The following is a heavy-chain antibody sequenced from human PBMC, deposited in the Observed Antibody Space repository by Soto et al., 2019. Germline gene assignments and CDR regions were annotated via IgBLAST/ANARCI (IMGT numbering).Heavy chain of an antibody. CDR3: AKRSPYSSGWYSPIFDY. V-gene: IGHV3-23*01. CDR2: ISESGGST. D-gene: IGHD6-13*01. Sequence: GGSLRLSYAASGFSFSDYAMSWVRQAPGKGLEWVSVISESGGSTHYADSVRGRFTVSRDNSKNSLSLRMNSLRDEDTAVYFCAKRSPYSSGWYSPIFDYWGQGALVTVS. CDR1: GFSFSDYA. J-gene: IGHJ4*02.